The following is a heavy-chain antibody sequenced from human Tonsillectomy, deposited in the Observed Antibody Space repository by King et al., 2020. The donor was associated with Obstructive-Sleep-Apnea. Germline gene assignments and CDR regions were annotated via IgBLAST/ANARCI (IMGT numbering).Heavy chain of an antibody. CDR3: ARDRVRLNYAMDV. V-gene: IGHV4-39*07. CDR2: IYYSGST. J-gene: IGHJ6*02. Sequence: LQLQESGPGLVKPSETLSLTCTVSGGSISSSLYYWGWIRQPPGSGLEWIGNIYYSGSTYYNPSLKSRVTISVDKSKNQFSLKLSSLTAADTAVYFCARDRVRLNYAMDVWGQGTTVTVSS. D-gene: IGHD3-10*01. CDR1: GGSISSSLYY.